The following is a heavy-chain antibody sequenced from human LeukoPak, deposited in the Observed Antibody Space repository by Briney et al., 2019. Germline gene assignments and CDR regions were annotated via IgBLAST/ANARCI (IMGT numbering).Heavy chain of an antibody. V-gene: IGHV1-2*02. D-gene: IGHD3/OR15-3a*01. J-gene: IGHJ4*02. CDR2: INPNSGGT. Sequence: ASVKVSCKASGYTFTSYYMHWVRQAPGQGLEWMGWINPNSGGTNYAQKFQGRVTMTRDTSISTAYMELSRLRSDDTAVYYCARDSRWSGYSSFDYWGQGTLVTVSS. CDR3: ARDSRWSGYSSFDY. CDR1: GYTFTSYY.